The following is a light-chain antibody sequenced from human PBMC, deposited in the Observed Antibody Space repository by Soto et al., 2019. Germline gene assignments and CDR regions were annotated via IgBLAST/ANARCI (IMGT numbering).Light chain of an antibody. V-gene: IGKV1-33*01. CDR3: RQYGSLPIT. Sequence: IQMTQSPSSLSGSVGDRVTLTCQASQDIGNSVNWYQQKPGKAPKLLLSAASNLETGDPLRFSGSGSGTDFAFIISSLQPEDVATYFCRQYGSLPITFGQGTRLENK. CDR2: AAS. J-gene: IGKJ5*01. CDR1: QDIGNS.